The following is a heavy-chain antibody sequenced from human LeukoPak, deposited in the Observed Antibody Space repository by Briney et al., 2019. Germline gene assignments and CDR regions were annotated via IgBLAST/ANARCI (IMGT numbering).Heavy chain of an antibody. CDR1: GGSFSGCY. Sequence: PSETLSLTCAVYGGSFSGCYWSWIRQPPGKGLEWIGEINHSGSTNYNPSLKSRVTISVDTSKNQFSLKLSSVTAADTAVYYCARAHDYYDSSGYRQLYFDYWGQGTLVTVSS. V-gene: IGHV4-34*01. D-gene: IGHD3-22*01. CDR2: INHSGST. J-gene: IGHJ4*02. CDR3: ARAHDYYDSSGYRQLYFDY.